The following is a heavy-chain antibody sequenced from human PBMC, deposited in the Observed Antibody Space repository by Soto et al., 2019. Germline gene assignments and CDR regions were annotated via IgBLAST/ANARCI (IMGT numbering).Heavy chain of an antibody. CDR2: TYYRSTWST. D-gene: IGHD3-16*01. CDR3: ARGTWGTFDI. CDR1: GDSVSRKSAA. Sequence: PSQTLPLTCAISGDSVSRKSAAWNWIRQSPSRGLEWLGRTYYRSTWSTDYAISVKSRITINPDTSKNQFSLQLNSVTPEDTAVYYCARGTWGTFDIWGQGTMVTVSS. J-gene: IGHJ3*02. V-gene: IGHV6-1*01.